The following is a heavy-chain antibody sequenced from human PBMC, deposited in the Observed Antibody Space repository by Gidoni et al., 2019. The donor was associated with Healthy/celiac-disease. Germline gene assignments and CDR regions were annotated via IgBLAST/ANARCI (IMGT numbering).Heavy chain of an antibody. CDR1: GFTFSDYY. CDR3: ARDGGYDYVWGSYNAFDI. Sequence: QVQLVESGGGLVKRGGSMRLYCAAAGFTFSDYYMSWIRQAPGQGLELVSYFCSSTSYTNYADSVKGRFTISRDNAKNSLYLQMNSLRAEYTAVYYCARDGGYDYVWGSYNAFDIWGQGTMVTVSS. V-gene: IGHV3-11*05. CDR2: FCSSTSYT. D-gene: IGHD3-16*01. J-gene: IGHJ3*02.